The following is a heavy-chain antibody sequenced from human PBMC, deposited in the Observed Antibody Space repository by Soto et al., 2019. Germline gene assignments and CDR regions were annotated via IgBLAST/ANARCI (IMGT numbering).Heavy chain of an antibody. CDR3: ARVGEDRVVTGNWYFDL. V-gene: IGHV4-59*01. D-gene: IGHD2-21*02. J-gene: IGHJ2*01. CDR1: GGSMSYYY. Sequence: TCTVSGGSMSYYYWSWIRQPPGKGLEWIGYIYYSGSTNYNPSLKSRVTISIDTSKNQFSLKLISVTAADTAVYYCARVGEDRVVTGNWYFDLWSRGSLVTVSS. CDR2: IYYSGST.